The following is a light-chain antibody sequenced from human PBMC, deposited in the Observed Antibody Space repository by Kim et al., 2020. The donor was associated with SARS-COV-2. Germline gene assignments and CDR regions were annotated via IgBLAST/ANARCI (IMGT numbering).Light chain of an antibody. V-gene: IGLV2-14*03. CDR3: SSYTSSSTLV. Sequence: GPSITISCPGTSSDVGGYNYVSWYQQHPGKAPKLMIYDVSNRPSGVSNRFSGSKSGNTASLTISGLQAEDEADYYCSSYTSSSTLVFGTGTKVTVL. CDR1: SSDVGGYNY. J-gene: IGLJ1*01. CDR2: DVS.